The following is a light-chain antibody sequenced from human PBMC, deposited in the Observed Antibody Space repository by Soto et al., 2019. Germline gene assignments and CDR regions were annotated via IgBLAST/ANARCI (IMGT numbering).Light chain of an antibody. Sequence: DIVMTQSPDSLALSLGERATINCKSSRSLLSSSNNKNFLAWYQQKPGLPPRLLIYWASTRESGVPDRFSGSGSGTSFTLTTSSLQAEDVAVYYCQQYYSSPFSFGPGTKVDIK. CDR1: RSLLSSSNNKNF. V-gene: IGKV4-1*01. CDR3: QQYYSSPFS. J-gene: IGKJ3*01. CDR2: WAS.